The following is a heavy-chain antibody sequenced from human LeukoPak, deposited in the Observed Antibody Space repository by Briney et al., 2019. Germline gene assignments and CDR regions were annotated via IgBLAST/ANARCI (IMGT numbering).Heavy chain of an antibody. CDR2: ISGSGGST. D-gene: IGHD3-3*01. CDR3: AKSMEWLLFLSHFDY. CDR1: GFIISTNW. Sequence: PGGSLRLSCEASGFIISTNWMSWVRQAPGKGLEWVSAISGSGGSTYYADSVKGRFTISRDNSKNTLYLQMNSLRAEDTAVYYCAKSMEWLLFLSHFDYWGQGTLVTVSS. J-gene: IGHJ4*02. V-gene: IGHV3-23*01.